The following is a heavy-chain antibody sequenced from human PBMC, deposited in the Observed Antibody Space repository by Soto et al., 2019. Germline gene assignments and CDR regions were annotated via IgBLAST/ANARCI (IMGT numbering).Heavy chain of an antibody. V-gene: IGHV5-10-1*01. CDR2: IDPSDSYT. CDR3: ARCEKGHGDYPYYFDY. CDR1: GYSFTSYW. D-gene: IGHD4-17*01. J-gene: IGHJ4*02. Sequence: GESLKISCKGSGYSFTSYWISWVRQMPGKGLEWMGRIDPSDSYTNYSPSFQGHVTISADKSISTAYLQWSSLKASDTAMYYCARCEKGHGDYPYYFDYWGQGTLVTVSS.